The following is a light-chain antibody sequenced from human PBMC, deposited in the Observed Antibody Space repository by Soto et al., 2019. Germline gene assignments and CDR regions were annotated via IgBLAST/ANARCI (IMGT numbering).Light chain of an antibody. CDR1: QSLVHSDGNTY. CDR2: KVS. Sequence: DVVMTQSPVSLPVTLGQPASISCRSSQSLVHSDGNTYLNWFQQRPGQSPRRLIYKVSNRDSGVPERFSGSGSGTDFTLKISRVEAEDVGVYYCMQGTHWPPWTFGQGTKVESK. J-gene: IGKJ1*01. CDR3: MQGTHWPPWT. V-gene: IGKV2-30*02.